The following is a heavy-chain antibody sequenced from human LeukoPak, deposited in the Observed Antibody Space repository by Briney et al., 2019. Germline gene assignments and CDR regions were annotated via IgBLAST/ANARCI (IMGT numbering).Heavy chain of an antibody. CDR1: GYTFTSYD. J-gene: IGHJ3*02. D-gene: IGHD3-22*01. CDR2: MNPNSGNT. V-gene: IGHV1-8*01. Sequence: GASVKVSCKASGYTFTSYDINWVRQATGQGLEWMGWMNPNSGNTGYAQKFQGRVTMTRNTSISTAYMELSSLRSEDTAVYYCAGEDNSSGYRPFDIWGQGTTVTVPS. CDR3: AGEDNSSGYRPFDI.